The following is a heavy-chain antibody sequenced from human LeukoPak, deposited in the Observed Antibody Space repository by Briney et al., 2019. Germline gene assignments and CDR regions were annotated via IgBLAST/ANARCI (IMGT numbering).Heavy chain of an antibody. V-gene: IGHV4-61*02. CDR2: MYTSGST. CDR3: VRGPYGSGISNWFDP. D-gene: IGHD3-10*01. J-gene: IGHJ5*02. CDR1: GGSISNGSYY. Sequence: SQTLSLTCTVSGGSISNGSYYWTWIRQPAGKGLEWIGRMYTSGSTNYNPSLKSRATISVDTSKNQFSLKLTSVTAADTAVYYCVRGPYGSGISNWFDPWGQGTLVIVSS.